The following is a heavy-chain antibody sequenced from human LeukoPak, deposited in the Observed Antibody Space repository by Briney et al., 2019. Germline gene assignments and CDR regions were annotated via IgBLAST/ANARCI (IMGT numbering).Heavy chain of an antibody. CDR2: ISSSSSYT. V-gene: IGHV3-11*05. CDR1: GFTVRNTY. Sequence: PGGSLRLSCAASGFTVRNTYMNWVRQAPGKGLEWVSYISSSSSYTEYADSVKGRFTISRDNAKNSVYLQMNSLRADDTAVYYCAREGGYGSGRGWFDPWGQGTLATVSS. J-gene: IGHJ5*02. CDR3: AREGGYGSGRGWFDP. D-gene: IGHD3-10*01.